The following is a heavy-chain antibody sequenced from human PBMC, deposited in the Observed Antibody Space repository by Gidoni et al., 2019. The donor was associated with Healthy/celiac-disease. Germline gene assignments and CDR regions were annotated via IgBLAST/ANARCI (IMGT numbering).Heavy chain of an antibody. CDR2: IYYSGST. J-gene: IGHJ6*02. Sequence: QLQLQASGPGLVKPSETLSLTCTVSGGSISSSSYYWGWIRQPPGKGLEWIGSIYYSGSTYYNPSLKSRVTISVDTSKNQFSLKLSSVTAADTAVYYCARPGSSGWYVGVDYYGMDVWGQGTTVTVSS. D-gene: IGHD6-19*01. CDR3: ARPGSSGWYVGVDYYGMDV. CDR1: GGSISSSSYY. V-gene: IGHV4-39*01.